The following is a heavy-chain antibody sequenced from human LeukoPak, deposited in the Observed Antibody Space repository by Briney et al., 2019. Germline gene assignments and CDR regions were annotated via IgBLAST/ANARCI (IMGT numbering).Heavy chain of an antibody. J-gene: IGHJ4*02. Sequence: SETLSLTCTVSGGSISSSSYYWGWIRQPPGKGLEWIGSIYYSGSTYYNPSLKSRVTISVDTSKNQFSLKLSSVTAADTAVYYCARDFRLRLGQGFDYWGQGTLVTVSS. CDR1: GGSISSSSYY. D-gene: IGHD3-10*01. V-gene: IGHV4-39*07. CDR3: ARDFRLRLGQGFDY. CDR2: IYYSGST.